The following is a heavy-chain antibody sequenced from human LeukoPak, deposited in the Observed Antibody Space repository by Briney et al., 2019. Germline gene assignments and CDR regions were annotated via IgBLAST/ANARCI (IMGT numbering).Heavy chain of an antibody. CDR1: GYTFTSYG. CDR3: ASQYYGSGSYAFDI. V-gene: IGHV1-69*04. D-gene: IGHD3-10*01. Sequence: GASVKVSCKASGYTFTSYGISWVRQAPGQGLELMGRIIPILGIANYAQKFQGRVTITADKSTSTAYMELSSLRSEDTAVYYCASQYYGSGSYAFDIWGQGTMVTVSS. J-gene: IGHJ3*02. CDR2: IIPILGIA.